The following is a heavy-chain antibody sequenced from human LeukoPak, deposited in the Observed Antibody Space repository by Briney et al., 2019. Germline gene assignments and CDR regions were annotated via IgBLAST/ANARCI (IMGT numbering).Heavy chain of an antibody. CDR2: IYYSGST. CDR1: GFTFSSYS. D-gene: IGHD3-22*01. V-gene: IGHV4-39*07. CDR3: ARVENSSGYNDAFDI. Sequence: PGGSLRLSCGASGFTFSSYSMNWIRQPPGKGLEWIGSIYYSGSTYYNPSLKSRVTISVDTSKNQFSLKLSSVTAADTAVYYCARVENSSGYNDAFDIWGQGTMVTVSS. J-gene: IGHJ3*02.